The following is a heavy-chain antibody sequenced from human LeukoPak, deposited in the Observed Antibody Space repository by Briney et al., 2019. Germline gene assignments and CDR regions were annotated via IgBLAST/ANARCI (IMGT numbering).Heavy chain of an antibody. CDR3: AAGLIMVTAFDY. Sequence: GALRLSCAASGFTFSSYAMSWVRPAPGKGLEWVSGISGSGGSTYHADSVKGRFTISRDNAKNTLYLHMNSLRGEDTAVYYCAAGLIMVTAFDYWGQGTRVTVSS. V-gene: IGHV3-23*01. CDR2: ISGSGGST. CDR1: GFTFSSYA. D-gene: IGHD2-21*02. J-gene: IGHJ4*02.